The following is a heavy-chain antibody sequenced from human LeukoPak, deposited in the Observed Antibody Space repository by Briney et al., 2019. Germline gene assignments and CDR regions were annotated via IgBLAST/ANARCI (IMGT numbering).Heavy chain of an antibody. Sequence: GGSLRLSCAASGFTFSSYTMHWVRQAPGKGLEYVSAIISHGGSTYYANSVQGRFTISRDNSKNTLYLQMGSLRAEDMAVYYCARVMQGGTESNYYYYAMDVWGQGTTVTVSS. CDR3: ARVMQGGTESNYYYYAMDV. CDR2: IISHGGST. J-gene: IGHJ6*02. CDR1: GFTFSSYT. V-gene: IGHV3-64*01. D-gene: IGHD1-26*01.